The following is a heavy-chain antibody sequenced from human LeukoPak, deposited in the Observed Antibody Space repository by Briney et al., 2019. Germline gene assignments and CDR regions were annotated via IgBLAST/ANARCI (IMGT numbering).Heavy chain of an antibody. CDR2: IIPIFGTA. J-gene: IGHJ3*02. CDR1: GGTFSSYA. CDR3: ASWDTAMVTSWYAFDI. V-gene: IGHV1-69*05. Sequence: SVKVSCKASGGTFSSYAISWVRQAPGQGLEWMGGIIPIFGTANYAQRFQGRVTITTDESTSTAYVELSSLRSEDTAVYYCASWDTAMVTSWYAFDIWGQGTMVTVSS. D-gene: IGHD5-18*01.